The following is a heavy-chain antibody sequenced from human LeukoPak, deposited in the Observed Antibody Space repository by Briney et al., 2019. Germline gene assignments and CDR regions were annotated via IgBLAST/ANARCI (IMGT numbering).Heavy chain of an antibody. Sequence: EGSLRLSCAASGFTFSSYWMHWVRQAPGKGLVWVSRINSDGSSTSYADSVKGRFTISRDNAKNTLYLQMDSLRAEDTAMYYCARGTGSYYSLGYWGQGTLVTVSS. CDR1: GFTFSSYW. CDR3: ARGTGSYYSLGY. J-gene: IGHJ4*02. D-gene: IGHD1-26*01. CDR2: INSDGSST. V-gene: IGHV3-74*01.